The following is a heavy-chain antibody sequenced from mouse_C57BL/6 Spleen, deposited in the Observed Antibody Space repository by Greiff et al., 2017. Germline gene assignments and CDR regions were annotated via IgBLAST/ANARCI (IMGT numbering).Heavy chain of an antibody. Sequence: EVKLMESGGGLVKPGGSLKLSCAASGFTFSDYGMHWVRQAPEKGLEWVAYISSGSSTIYYADTVKGRFTISRDNAKNTLFLQMTSLRSEDTAMYYCARSTFLNYAMDYWGQGTSVTVSS. CDR1: GFTFSDYG. J-gene: IGHJ4*01. D-gene: IGHD5-5*01. CDR2: ISSGSSTI. CDR3: ARSTFLNYAMDY. V-gene: IGHV5-17*01.